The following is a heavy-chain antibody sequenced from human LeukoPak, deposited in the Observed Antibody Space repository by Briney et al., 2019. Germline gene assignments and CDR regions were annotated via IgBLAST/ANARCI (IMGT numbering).Heavy chain of an antibody. CDR3: ARQDYYDSSVIDAFDI. D-gene: IGHD3-22*01. CDR2: IYHSGST. J-gene: IGHJ3*02. Sequence: SETLSLTCAVSGYSISSGYYWGWIRQPPGKGLEWIGSIYHSGSTYYNPSLKSRVTISVDTSKNQFSLNLSSVTAADTAVYYCARQDYYDSSVIDAFDIWGQGTMVTVSS. V-gene: IGHV4-38-2*01. CDR1: GYSISSGYY.